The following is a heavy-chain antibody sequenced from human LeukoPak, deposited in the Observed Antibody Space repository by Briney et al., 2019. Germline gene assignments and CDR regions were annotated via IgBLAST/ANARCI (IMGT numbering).Heavy chain of an antibody. CDR3: AQVRSSSWYSDY. CDR2: IIPIFGTA. V-gene: IGHV1-69*13. Sequence: SVKVSCKASGGTFSSYAISWVRQAPGQGLEWMGGIIPIFGTANYAQKFQGRVTITADESTSTAYMELSSPRSEDAAVYYCAQVRSSSWYSDYWGQGTLVTVSS. J-gene: IGHJ4*02. D-gene: IGHD6-13*01. CDR1: GGTFSSYA.